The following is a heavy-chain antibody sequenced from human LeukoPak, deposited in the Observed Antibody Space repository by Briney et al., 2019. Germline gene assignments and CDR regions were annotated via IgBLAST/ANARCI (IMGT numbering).Heavy chain of an antibody. D-gene: IGHD5-18*01. CDR2: IKEDGSVN. CDR3: ATDRGRYSYGPFDY. Sequence: GGSLRLSCAGSGFTFSRNWMSWVRQAPGKGLEWVASIKEDGSVNYYVASVKGRFTISRDNAKNSLYLQMNSLRAEDTAVYYCATDRGRYSYGPFDYWGQGTLVTVSS. J-gene: IGHJ4*02. CDR1: GFTFSRNW. V-gene: IGHV3-7*01.